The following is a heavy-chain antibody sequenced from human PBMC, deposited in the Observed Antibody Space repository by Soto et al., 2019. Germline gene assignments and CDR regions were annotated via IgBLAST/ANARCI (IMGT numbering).Heavy chain of an antibody. CDR3: AHRYCIGGSSYWYYDFDL. CDR2: IYWDDDK. D-gene: IGHD2-15*01. CDR1: GFSLTTTGVG. V-gene: IGHV2-5*02. Sequence: QITLRESGPTLVKPTQTLTLTCTFSGFSLTTTGVGVGWIRQPPGKALEWLALIYWDDDKRYSPSLKSRLTITKNTSNKQVVLTMNEMNPVDTATYYCAHRYCIGGSSYWYYDFDLWGRSTLVSVSS. J-gene: IGHJ2*01.